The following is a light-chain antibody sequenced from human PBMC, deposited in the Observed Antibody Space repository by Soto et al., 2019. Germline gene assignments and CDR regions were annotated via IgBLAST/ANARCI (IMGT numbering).Light chain of an antibody. CDR3: QQYGSSPPYT. V-gene: IGKV3-20*01. CDR2: GAS. J-gene: IGKJ2*01. Sequence: EIVLTQPPGTQSLSPGERATLSCRASQSVSSSYLAWYQQKPGQAPRLLIYGASSRATGIPDRFSGSGSGTDFTLTISRLEPEDFAVYYCQQYGSSPPYTFGQGTKVDI. CDR1: QSVSSSY.